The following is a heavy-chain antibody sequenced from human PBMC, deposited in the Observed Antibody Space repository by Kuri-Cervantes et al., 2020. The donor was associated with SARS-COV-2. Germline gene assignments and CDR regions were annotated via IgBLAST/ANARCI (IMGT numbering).Heavy chain of an antibody. J-gene: IGHJ4*02. V-gene: IGHV3-74*01. D-gene: IGHD1-26*01. CDR2: INSDGSST. CDR3: ARDSGSYQTD. Sequence: GGSLRLSCTVSGGSISSSSYYWGWVRQAPGKGLVWVSRINSDGSSTSYADSVKGRFTISRDNSKNTLYLQMNSLRAEDTAVYYCARDSGSYQTDWGQGTLVTVSS. CDR1: GGSISSSSYY.